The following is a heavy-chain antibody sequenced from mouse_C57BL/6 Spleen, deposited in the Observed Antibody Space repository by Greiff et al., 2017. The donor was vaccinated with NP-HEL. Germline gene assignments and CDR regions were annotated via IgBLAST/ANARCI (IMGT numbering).Heavy chain of an antibody. Sequence: VQRVESGPGLVQPSQSLSITCTVSGFSLTSYGVHWVRQSPGKGLEWLGVIWSGGSTDYNAAFISRLSISKDNSKSQVFFKMNSLQADDTAIYYCARNWGLYGSPMDYWGQGTSVTVSS. CDR2: IWSGGST. CDR1: GFSLTSYG. D-gene: IGHD1-1*01. V-gene: IGHV2-2*01. CDR3: ARNWGLYGSPMDY. J-gene: IGHJ4*01.